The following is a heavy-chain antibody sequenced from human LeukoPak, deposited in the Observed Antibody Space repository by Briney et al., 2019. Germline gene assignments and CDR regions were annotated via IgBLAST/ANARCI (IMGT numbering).Heavy chain of an antibody. CDR3: FYYYDSSGTSPRDY. CDR1: GFTFRNYA. Sequence: PGGSLRLSCAASGFTFRNYAMNWVRQAPGKGLEWVSGINANGGSTHYADSVKGRFTISRDNSKNTLNLQMNSLRADDTAVYYCFYYYDSSGTSPRDYWGQGSLVTVSS. V-gene: IGHV3-23*01. D-gene: IGHD3-22*01. J-gene: IGHJ4*02. CDR2: INANGGST.